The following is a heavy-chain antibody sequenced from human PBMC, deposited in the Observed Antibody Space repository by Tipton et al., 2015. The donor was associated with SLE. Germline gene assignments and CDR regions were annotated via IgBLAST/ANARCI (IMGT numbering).Heavy chain of an antibody. CDR2: IYSAGSI. J-gene: IGHJ4*02. D-gene: IGHD3-22*01. Sequence: VWSNFVTWVRQVPRKGLEWVSVIYSAGSIVYTDSVKGRFAISRDNAKNTIYLQMDSLRAEDTAIYYCATNSGYSDLSSDIWGQGTLVTVSS. CDR3: ATNSGYSDLSSDI. CDR1: VWSNF. V-gene: IGHV3-53*01.